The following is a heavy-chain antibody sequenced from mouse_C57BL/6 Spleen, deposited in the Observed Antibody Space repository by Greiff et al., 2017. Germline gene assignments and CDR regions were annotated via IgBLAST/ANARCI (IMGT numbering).Heavy chain of an antibody. Sequence: QVQLQQPGAELVRPGSSVKLSCKASGYTFTSYWMHWVKQRPIQGLEWIGNIDPSDSETHYNQKFKGKATLTVDKSSSTAYMQLSSLTSEDSAVXCCARSDYDGSYAMDYWGQGTSVTVSS. V-gene: IGHV1-52*01. CDR3: ARSDYDGSYAMDY. D-gene: IGHD2-4*01. CDR1: GYTFTSYW. CDR2: IDPSDSET. J-gene: IGHJ4*01.